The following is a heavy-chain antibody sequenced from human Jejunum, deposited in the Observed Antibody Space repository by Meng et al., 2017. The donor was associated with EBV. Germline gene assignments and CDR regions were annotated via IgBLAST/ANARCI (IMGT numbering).Heavy chain of an antibody. D-gene: IGHD2-8*02. CDR1: GYTFTSSG. CDR3: ARVRPGGGWFDP. CDR2: INTNTGYP. J-gene: IGHJ5*02. Sequence: QLQLVQFGCGLKKPGASVKVSCKASGYTFTSSGINWVRQAPGQGLEWMGWINTNTGYPTYAQDFTGRFVFSLDTSVSTAYLQITSLSTEDNAVYYCARVRPGGGWFDPWGQGTLVTVSS. V-gene: IGHV7-4-1*02.